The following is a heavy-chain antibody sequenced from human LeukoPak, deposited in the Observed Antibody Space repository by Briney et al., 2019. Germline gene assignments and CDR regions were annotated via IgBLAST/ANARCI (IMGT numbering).Heavy chain of an antibody. Sequence: SETLSLTCTVSGGSISSGSYYWSWIRQPAGKGLVWIGRIYTSGSTNYNPSLKSRVTISVDTSKNQFSLKLSSVTAADTAVYYCARADCTNGVCYTSDYWGQGTLVTVSS. J-gene: IGHJ4*02. CDR2: IYTSGST. V-gene: IGHV4-61*02. CDR1: GGSISSGSYY. CDR3: ARADCTNGVCYTSDY. D-gene: IGHD2-8*01.